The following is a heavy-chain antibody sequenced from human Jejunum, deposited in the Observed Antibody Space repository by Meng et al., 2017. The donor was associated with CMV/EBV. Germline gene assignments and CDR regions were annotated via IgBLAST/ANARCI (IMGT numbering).Heavy chain of an antibody. CDR3: ATGVADFEY. Sequence: QVQLVQSGAEVKKPGASVKVSCKASGYTFTSYDINWVRQGTGQGFEWMGWMIPNRGTTGYAQKFQGRVTMTRNISKSTAYMDLSSLRSEDTAVYYCATGVADFEYWGQGTLVTVS. CDR1: GYTFTSYD. CDR2: MIPNRGTT. V-gene: IGHV1-8*01. J-gene: IGHJ4*02. D-gene: IGHD6-19*01.